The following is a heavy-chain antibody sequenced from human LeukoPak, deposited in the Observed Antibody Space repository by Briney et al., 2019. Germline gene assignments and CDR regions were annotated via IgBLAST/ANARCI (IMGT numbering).Heavy chain of an antibody. V-gene: IGHV4-61*02. D-gene: IGHD1-26*01. CDR1: GGFISSSSYY. J-gene: IGHJ4*02. Sequence: SETLSLTCTVSGGFISSSSYYWSWIRQPAGRGLEWIGRIYVIGSTNYNPSLKSRVTITMDTSKNQFSLKLSSVTAADTAVYYCAREGWERHHFDHWGQGTLVTVSS. CDR3: AREGWERHHFDH. CDR2: IYVIGST.